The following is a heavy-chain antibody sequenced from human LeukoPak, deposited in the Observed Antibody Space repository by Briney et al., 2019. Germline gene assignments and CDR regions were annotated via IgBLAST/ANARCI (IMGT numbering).Heavy chain of an antibody. J-gene: IGHJ2*01. Sequence: SQTLSLTCAISGDSVSSNIAAWNWIRQPPSRGLEWLGRTYYRFKWSNDYAVSVKSRIFINPDTSQNQFSLQLNSLTPEDTAVYFCARATIGGWYFDLWGGGTLVTVSS. CDR3: ARATIGGWYFDL. CDR1: GDSVSSNIAA. V-gene: IGHV6-1*01. D-gene: IGHD2-15*01. CDR2: TYYRFKWSN.